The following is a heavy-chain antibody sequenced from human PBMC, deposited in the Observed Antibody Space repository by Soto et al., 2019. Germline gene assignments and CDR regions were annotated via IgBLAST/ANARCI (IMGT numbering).Heavy chain of an antibody. J-gene: IGHJ6*03. Sequence: GGSLRLSCAASGFTFSSYSMNWVRQAPGKGLEWVSYISSSSSTIYYADSVKGRFTISRDNAKNSLYLQMNSLRAEDTAVYYCARAPYCSCTSCYIDYYYFMDVSGKGTSDTVSS. CDR1: GFTFSSYS. CDR3: ARAPYCSCTSCYIDYYYFMDV. V-gene: IGHV3-48*01. CDR2: ISSSSSTI. D-gene: IGHD2-2*01.